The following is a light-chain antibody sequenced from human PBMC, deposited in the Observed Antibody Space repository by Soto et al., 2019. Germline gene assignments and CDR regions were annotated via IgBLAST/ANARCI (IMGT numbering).Light chain of an antibody. CDR3: QQYNNWPRT. Sequence: EIVMTQSPATLSVSPGERATLSCRASQSVSSNLAWYQQKPGQAPRLLIYGASTRATGIPARLSGSGSGTEFTLTISSLQSEGFAVYYCQQYNNWPRTFGQGTKVDIK. CDR1: QSVSSN. J-gene: IGKJ1*01. V-gene: IGKV3-15*01. CDR2: GAS.